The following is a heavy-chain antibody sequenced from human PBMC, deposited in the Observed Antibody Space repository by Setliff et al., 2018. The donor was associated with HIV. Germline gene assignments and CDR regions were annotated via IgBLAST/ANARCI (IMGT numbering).Heavy chain of an antibody. J-gene: IGHJ3*01. CDR3: AREAPRYASGAFDF. V-gene: IGHV1-18*01. CDR2: INGYNSKT. CDR1: GYNFNNFG. Sequence: SVKVSCTSSGYNFNNFGVSWVRQAPGQGLEWLGYINGYNSKTHHSPRLQGRLTLATDTSTNTVYLELRSLISDDTAIYYCAREAPRYASGAFDFWGQGTMVTVSS. D-gene: IGHD3-10*01.